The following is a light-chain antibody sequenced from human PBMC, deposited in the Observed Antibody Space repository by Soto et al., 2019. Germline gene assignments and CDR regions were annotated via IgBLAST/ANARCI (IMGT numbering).Light chain of an antibody. CDR1: QSVSSY. CDR2: DAS. CDR3: QQYINWSWA. Sequence: ELVLTQSPATLSLSPGERATLSCRASQSVSSYLAWYQQKPGQAPRLLIYDASNRATGIPARFSGSGSGTDFTLTISSLEPEDFAVYYCQQYINWSWAFGQGTKVDIK. V-gene: IGKV3-11*01. J-gene: IGKJ1*01.